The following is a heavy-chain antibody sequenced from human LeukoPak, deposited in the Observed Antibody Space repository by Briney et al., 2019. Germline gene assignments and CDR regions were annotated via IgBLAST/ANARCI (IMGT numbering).Heavy chain of an antibody. Sequence: KPSETLSLTCTVSGGSISSYYWSWIRQPPGKGLEWIGYVYYSGSTTYNPSLKSRVTISVDTSKNQFSLKLSSVTAADTAVYYCARGWSSGWYRNDYWGQRTLVTVSS. CDR3: ARGWSSGWYRNDY. CDR1: GGSISSYY. V-gene: IGHV4-59*01. D-gene: IGHD6-19*01. J-gene: IGHJ4*02. CDR2: VYYSGST.